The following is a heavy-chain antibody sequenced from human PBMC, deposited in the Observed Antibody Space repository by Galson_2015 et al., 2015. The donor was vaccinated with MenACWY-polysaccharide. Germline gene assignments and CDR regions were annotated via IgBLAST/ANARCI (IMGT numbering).Heavy chain of an antibody. CDR1: GFTFSSYS. D-gene: IGHD2-2*01. V-gene: IGHV3-48*01. CDR2: TSSSSSTI. CDR3: ARLHCSSTSCYPTDYYYYGMDV. J-gene: IGHJ6*02. Sequence: SLRLSCAASGFTFSSYSMNWVRQAPGKGLEWVSYTSSSSSTIYYADSVKGRFTISRDNAKISLFLQMNSLRAEDTAVYYCARLHCSSTSCYPTDYYYYGMDVWGQGTTVTVSS.